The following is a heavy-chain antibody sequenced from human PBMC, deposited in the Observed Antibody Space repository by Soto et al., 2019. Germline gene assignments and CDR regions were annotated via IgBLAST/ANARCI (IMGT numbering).Heavy chain of an antibody. CDR2: LSSSSGAT. CDR1: GFALTYYN. D-gene: IGHD2-21*01. CDR3: VRDSAYSFDY. J-gene: IGHJ4*02. V-gene: IGHV3-48*01. Sequence: EVQLVESGGGLVQPGGSLRLSCAASGFALTYYNMKWVRQAPGKGLEWISDLSSSSGATYYADSVKGRFTISRDTDKNSLYLKMSSLRADDTAIYYCVRDSAYSFDYWGQGTLVTVSS.